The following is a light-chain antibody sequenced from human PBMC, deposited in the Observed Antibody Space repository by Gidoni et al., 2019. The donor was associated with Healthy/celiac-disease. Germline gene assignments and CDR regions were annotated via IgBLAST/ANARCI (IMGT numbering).Light chain of an antibody. CDR1: QSVSSSY. Sequence: EIVLTQSPGTLSLSPGERATPSCRASQSVSSSYLAWYQQKPGPAPRLLIYGASSRATGIPDRFSGSGSGTDFTLTISRLEPEDFAVYYCQQYGSSPPLTFGGGTKVEIK. V-gene: IGKV3-20*01. CDR3: QQYGSSPPLT. CDR2: GAS. J-gene: IGKJ4*01.